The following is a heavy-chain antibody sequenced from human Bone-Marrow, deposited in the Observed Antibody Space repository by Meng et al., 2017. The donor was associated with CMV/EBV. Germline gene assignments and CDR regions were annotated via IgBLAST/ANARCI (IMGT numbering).Heavy chain of an antibody. V-gene: IGHV3-48*03. D-gene: IGHD5-12*01. Sequence: GESLKISCAASGFTFSSYEMNWVRQAPGKGLEWVSYISSSGSTIYYADSVKGRFTISRDNAKDSLYLQMNGLTADDTAVYFCARDATLRSGHVYFDSWGLGTLVTVSS. CDR2: ISSSGSTI. CDR1: GFTFSSYE. CDR3: ARDATLRSGHVYFDS. J-gene: IGHJ4*02.